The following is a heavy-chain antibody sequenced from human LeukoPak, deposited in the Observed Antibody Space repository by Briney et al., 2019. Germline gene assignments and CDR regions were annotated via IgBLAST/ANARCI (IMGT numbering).Heavy chain of an antibody. Sequence: ASVKVSCKTSGYTFATYFMHWVRQAPGQGLEWMGYIKPNSGVTNYAQKFRGRGTMTWDTSISTAYIELSGLTSDDTAIYYCARPTYCGSACYFNFDYRRQGTLVTVSS. CDR1: GYTFATYF. V-gene: IGHV1-2*02. CDR3: ARPTYCGSACYFNFDY. J-gene: IGHJ4*02. D-gene: IGHD2-21*02. CDR2: IKPNSGVT.